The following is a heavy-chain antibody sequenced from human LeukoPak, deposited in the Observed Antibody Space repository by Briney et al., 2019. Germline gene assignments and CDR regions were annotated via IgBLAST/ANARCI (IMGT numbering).Heavy chain of an antibody. CDR2: IIASSGST. V-gene: IGHV3-23*01. CDR1: GFSLSNYA. CDR3: AKRRHYYGSGDYYRDP. J-gene: IGHJ5*02. Sequence: GGSLRLSCAVSGFSLSNYAMSWVRQAPGKGLEWVSLIIASSGSTVYADSVKGRFTISRDNSRNLLFLQMSSLRVEDTAVYYCAKRRHYYGSGDYYRDPWGQGTLVTVSS. D-gene: IGHD3-10*01.